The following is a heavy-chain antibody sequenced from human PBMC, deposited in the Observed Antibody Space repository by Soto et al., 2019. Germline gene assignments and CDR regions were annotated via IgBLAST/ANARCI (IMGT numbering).Heavy chain of an antibody. CDR1: GYTFTSYG. CDR2: ISAYNGNT. CDR3: ARGALGYCSGGSCNAAEYFQH. J-gene: IGHJ1*01. D-gene: IGHD2-15*01. V-gene: IGHV1-18*04. Sequence: ASVKFSCKASGYTFTSYGISWVRQAPGQGLEWMGWISAYNGNTNYAQKLQGRVTMTTDTSTSTAYMELRSLRSDDTAVYYCARGALGYCSGGSCNAAEYFQHWGQGTLVTVSS.